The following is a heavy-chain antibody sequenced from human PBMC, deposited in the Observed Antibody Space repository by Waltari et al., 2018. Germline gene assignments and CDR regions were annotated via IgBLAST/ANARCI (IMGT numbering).Heavy chain of an antibody. D-gene: IGHD2-2*01. V-gene: IGHV4-59*01. CDR3: ARGTGCSSTSCYFPYYYYGMDV. Sequence: RQPPGKGLEWIGYIYYSGSTNYNPSLKSRVTISVDTSKNQFSLKLSSVTAADTAVYYCARGTGCSSTSCYFPYYYYGMDVWGQGTTVTVSS. J-gene: IGHJ6*02. CDR2: IYYSGST.